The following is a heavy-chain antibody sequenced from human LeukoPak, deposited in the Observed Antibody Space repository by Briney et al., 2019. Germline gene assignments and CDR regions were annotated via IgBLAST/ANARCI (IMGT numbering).Heavy chain of an antibody. V-gene: IGHV4-34*01. CDR1: GGSFSGYY. CDR3: ARGNPSYGYSPCDY. D-gene: IGHD5-18*01. CDR2: INHSGST. Sequence: SETLSLTCAVYGGSFSGYYWSWIRQPPGKGLEWIGEINHSGSTNYNPSLKSRVTISVDTSKNQFSLKLSSVTAADTAVYYCARGNPSYGYSPCDYWGQGTLVTVSS. J-gene: IGHJ4*02.